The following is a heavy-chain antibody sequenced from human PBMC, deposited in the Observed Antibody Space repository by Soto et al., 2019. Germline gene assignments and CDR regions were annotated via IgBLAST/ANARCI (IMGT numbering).Heavy chain of an antibody. CDR1: GGSISSYY. J-gene: IGHJ6*02. Sequence: QVQLQESGPGLVKPSETLSLTCTVSGGSISSYYWSWIRQPPGKGLEWIGYIYYSGSTNYNPSLKSRVTMSVDTSKNQFSLKLSSVTAADTAVYYCARDSGSTRTYYYYGMDVWGQGTTVTVSS. CDR2: IYYSGST. CDR3: ARDSGSTRTYYYYGMDV. V-gene: IGHV4-59*01. D-gene: IGHD1-26*01.